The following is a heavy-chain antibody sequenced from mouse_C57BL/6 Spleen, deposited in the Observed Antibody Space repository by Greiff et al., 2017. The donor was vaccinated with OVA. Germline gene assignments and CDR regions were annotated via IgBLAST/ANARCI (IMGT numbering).Heavy chain of an antibody. J-gene: IGHJ4*01. CDR2: IYPGDGDT. D-gene: IGHD4-1*01. CDR3: ARRGLTGYAMDY. V-gene: IGHV1-80*01. CDR1: GYAFSSYW. Sequence: QVQLQQSGAELVKPGASVKISCKASGYAFSSYWMNWVKQRPGKGLEWIGQIYPGDGDTNYNGKFKGKATLTADKSSSTAYMQLSSLTSEDSEVYFCARRGLTGYAMDYWGQGTSGTVSS.